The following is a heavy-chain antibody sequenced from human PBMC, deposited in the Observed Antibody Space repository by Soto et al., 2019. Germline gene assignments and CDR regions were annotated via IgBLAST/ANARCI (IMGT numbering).Heavy chain of an antibody. Sequence: EVQLLESGGALVQPGKSLKPSVAASGFPFTSLAMSWVRQAPGKPLGGVAAISGSGVDTYYADSMKGRFSISRDNSKDTLYLQIYSLRVEDTAVYHCTKEGGSASGWAEFWGQGTLVTVSS. CDR3: TKEGGSASGWAEF. V-gene: IGHV3-23*01. CDR2: ISGSGVDT. CDR1: GFPFTSLA. J-gene: IGHJ4*02. D-gene: IGHD6-19*01.